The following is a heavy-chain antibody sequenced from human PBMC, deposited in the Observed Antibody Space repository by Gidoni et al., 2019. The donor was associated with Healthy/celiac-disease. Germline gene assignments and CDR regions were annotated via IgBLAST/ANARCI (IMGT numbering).Heavy chain of an antibody. CDR3: ASGYYGSDREAFI. D-gene: IGHD3-10*01. Sequence: QLQLQESGPGLVKPSETLSLTCTVSGGSISSSSYYWGWIRQPPGKGLGWIGSIYYSGSTYYNPSLKCRVTISVDTSKNQFSLKLSSVTAADTAVYYCASGYYGSDREAFIWGQGTMVTVSS. V-gene: IGHV4-39*01. J-gene: IGHJ3*02. CDR1: GGSISSSSYY. CDR2: IYYSGST.